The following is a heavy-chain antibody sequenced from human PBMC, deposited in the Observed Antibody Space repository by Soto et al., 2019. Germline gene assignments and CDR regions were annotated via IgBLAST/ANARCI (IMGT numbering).Heavy chain of an antibody. Sequence: GGSLRLSCTASGFTFGDYAMSWVRQAPGKGLEWVGFIRSKAYGGTTEYAASVKGRFTISRDDSKSIAYLQMNSLKTEDTAVYYCTRDRPNYDFWSTHYYYYYGMDVWGQGTTVTVSS. CDR2: IRSKAYGGTT. CDR1: GFTFGDYA. J-gene: IGHJ6*02. CDR3: TRDRPNYDFWSTHYYYYYGMDV. V-gene: IGHV3-49*04. D-gene: IGHD3-3*01.